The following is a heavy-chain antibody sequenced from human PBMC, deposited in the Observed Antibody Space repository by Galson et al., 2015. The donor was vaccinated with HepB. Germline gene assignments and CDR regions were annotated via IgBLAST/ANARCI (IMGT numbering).Heavy chain of an antibody. Sequence: PALVKPTQTLTLTCTFSGFSLSTSGMCVSWIRQPPGKALEWLALIDWDDDKYYSTSLKTRLTISKDTSKNQVVLTMTNMDPVDTATYYCARTPESYGYHEYGMDVWGQGTTVTVSS. CDR3: ARTPESYGYHEYGMDV. J-gene: IGHJ6*02. D-gene: IGHD5-18*01. CDR1: GFSLSTSGMC. CDR2: IDWDDDK. V-gene: IGHV2-70*01.